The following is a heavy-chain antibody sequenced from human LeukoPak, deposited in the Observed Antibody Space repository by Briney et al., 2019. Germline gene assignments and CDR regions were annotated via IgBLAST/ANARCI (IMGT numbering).Heavy chain of an antibody. CDR2: IYYFGST. J-gene: IGHJ5*02. Sequence: SETLSLTCTVSGGSISTYYWSWIRQPPGKGLEWIGYIYYFGSTNYNPSLKSRVTISVDTSKNQFSLKLSSVTAADTAVYYCATGRVGDRGPNWFDPWGQGTLVTVSS. CDR1: GGSISTYY. V-gene: IGHV4-59*01. CDR3: ATGRVGDRGPNWFDP. D-gene: IGHD2-21*01.